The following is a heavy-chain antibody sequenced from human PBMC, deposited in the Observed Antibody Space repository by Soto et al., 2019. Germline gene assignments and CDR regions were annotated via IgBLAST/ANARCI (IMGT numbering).Heavy chain of an antibody. Sequence: EAAVKVSCKASRYTFTDYYMHWVRQSPGQGLEWMGWIHPNSGVTKFPQKFQGRVIMTRDTSISTVYMELSRLTSGDTAVYYCARARLTTLELATTYWGQGTLVTVSS. CDR3: ARARLTTLELATTY. D-gene: IGHD5-12*01. CDR1: RYTFTDYY. CDR2: IHPNSGVT. V-gene: IGHV1-2*02. J-gene: IGHJ4*02.